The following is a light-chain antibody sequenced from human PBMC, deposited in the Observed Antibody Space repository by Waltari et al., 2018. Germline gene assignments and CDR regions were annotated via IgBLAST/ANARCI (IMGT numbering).Light chain of an antibody. V-gene: IGKV1-39*01. CDR3: QQSYRTPLT. J-gene: IGKJ4*01. Sequence: DIQMPQSPSSLSASLGDRVPITCRASQSINSYLNCYQQKPGKAPKVLIFAASSLQSGVPSRFSGSGSGTDFTLTISSLQPEDFATYSCQQSYRTPLTFGGWTKVEIK. CDR2: AAS. CDR1: QSINSY.